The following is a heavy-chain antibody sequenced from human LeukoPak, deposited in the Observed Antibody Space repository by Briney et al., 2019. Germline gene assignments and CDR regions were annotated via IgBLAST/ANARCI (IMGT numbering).Heavy chain of an antibody. D-gene: IGHD4-17*01. CDR1: GGSISSYY. CDR2: IHYSGST. J-gene: IGHJ3*02. V-gene: IGHV4-59*08. Sequence: SETLSLTCTVSGGSISSYYWSWIRQPPGKGLEWIGYIHYSGSTYYNPSLKRRVTMSIDTSKNQFSLKLSSVTAADTAVYYRARRRGDGDDYGAFDIWGQGTMVTVSS. CDR3: ARRRGDGDDYGAFDI.